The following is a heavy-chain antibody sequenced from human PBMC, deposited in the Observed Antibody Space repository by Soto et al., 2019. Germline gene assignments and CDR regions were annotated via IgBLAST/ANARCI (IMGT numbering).Heavy chain of an antibody. Sequence: GGSLRLSCAASGFTFSSYGMHWVRQAPGKGLEWVAVISYDGSNKYYADSVKGRFTISRDNSKNTLYLQMNSLRAEDTAVYYCANHGGYSSSWLSGEDYWGQGTLVTVSS. D-gene: IGHD6-13*01. V-gene: IGHV3-30*18. CDR3: ANHGGYSSSWLSGEDY. CDR2: ISYDGSNK. J-gene: IGHJ4*02. CDR1: GFTFSSYG.